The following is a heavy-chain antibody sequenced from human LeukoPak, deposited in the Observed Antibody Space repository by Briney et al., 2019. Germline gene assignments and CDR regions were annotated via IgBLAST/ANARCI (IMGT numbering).Heavy chain of an antibody. V-gene: IGHV3-7*01. CDR3: ARTPDGADY. J-gene: IGHJ4*02. CDR1: GFTFNNYW. CDR2: IKQDGTEI. Sequence: GGSLRLSCAASGFTFNNYWMTWFRQAPGKGLEWVANIKQDGTEIFYVDSVRGRFIISRDNAENSLYLQMNSLRVEDTAVYYCARTPDGADYWGQGTLVTVSS. D-gene: IGHD3-10*01.